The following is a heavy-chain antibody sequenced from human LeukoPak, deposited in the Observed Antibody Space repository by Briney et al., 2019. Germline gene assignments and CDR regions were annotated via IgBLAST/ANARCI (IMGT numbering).Heavy chain of an antibody. CDR2: ISSSRSSI. Sequence: GGSLRLSCAASGFSFSSYSMNWLRQAPGKGLEWVSYISSSRSSIYYADSVKGRFTISRDNAEHSLYLQINSLRDEDTAVYYCARDLVPRFWGQGTLVTVSS. D-gene: IGHD6-6*01. J-gene: IGHJ4*02. CDR3: ARDLVPRF. CDR1: GFSFSSYS. V-gene: IGHV3-48*02.